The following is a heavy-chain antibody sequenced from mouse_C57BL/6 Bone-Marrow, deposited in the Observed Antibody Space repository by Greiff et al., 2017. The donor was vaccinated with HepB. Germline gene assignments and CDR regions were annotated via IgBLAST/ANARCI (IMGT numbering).Heavy chain of an antibody. CDR1: GYTFTDYN. V-gene: IGHV1-18*01. Sequence: EVQLQQSGPELVKPGASVKIPCKASGYTFTDYNMDWVKQSHGKSLEWIGDINPNNGGTIYNQKFKGKATLTVDKSSSTAYMGLRSLTSEDTAVYYCARVRGKRFAYWGQGTLVTVSA. CDR3: ARVRGKRFAY. D-gene: IGHD1-1*01. J-gene: IGHJ3*01. CDR2: INPNNGGT.